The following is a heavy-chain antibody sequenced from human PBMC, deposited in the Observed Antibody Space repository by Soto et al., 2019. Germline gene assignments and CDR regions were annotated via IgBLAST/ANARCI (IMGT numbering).Heavy chain of an antibody. CDR3: ARDQPGYSYGYGLGY. V-gene: IGHV3-21*01. CDR1: GFTFSSYS. D-gene: IGHD5-18*01. Sequence: EVQLVESGGGLVKPGGSLRLSCAASGFTFSSYSMNWVRQAPGQGLEWVSSISSSSSYIYYADSVKGRFTISRDNAKNSLYLKMNSLSAEDTAVYYCARDQPGYSYGYGLGYWGQGTLVTVSS. J-gene: IGHJ4*02. CDR2: ISSSSSYI.